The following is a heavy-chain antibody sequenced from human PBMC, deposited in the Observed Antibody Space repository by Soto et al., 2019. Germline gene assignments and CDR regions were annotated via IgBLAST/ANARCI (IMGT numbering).Heavy chain of an antibody. V-gene: IGHV3-64D*06. D-gene: IGHD3-3*01. J-gene: IGHJ4*02. CDR3: VKELADFWSGYSDY. Sequence: QAGGSLRLSCSASGFTFSSYAMHWVRQAPGKGLEYVSAISSNGGSTYYADSVKGRFTISRDNSKNTLYLQMSSLRAEDTAVYYCVKELADFWSGYSDYWGQGTLVTVSS. CDR2: ISSNGGST. CDR1: GFTFSSYA.